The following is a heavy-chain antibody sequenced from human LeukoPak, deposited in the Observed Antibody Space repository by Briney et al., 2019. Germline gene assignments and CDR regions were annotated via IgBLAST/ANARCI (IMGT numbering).Heavy chain of an antibody. D-gene: IGHD6-19*01. J-gene: IGHJ6*03. Sequence: ASVKVSCKASGYTFTGYYMHWVRQAPGQGLEWMGWISAYNGNTNYAQKLQGRVTMTTDTSTSTAYMELRSLRSDDTAVYYCARGGVAVAGTYYYYYYMDVWGKGTTVTVSS. CDR1: GYTFTGYY. CDR2: ISAYNGNT. V-gene: IGHV1-18*04. CDR3: ARGGVAVAGTYYYYYYMDV.